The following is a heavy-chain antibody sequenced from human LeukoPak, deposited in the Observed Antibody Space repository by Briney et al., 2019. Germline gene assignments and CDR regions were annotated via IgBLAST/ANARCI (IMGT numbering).Heavy chain of an antibody. D-gene: IGHD2-2*01. J-gene: IGHJ6*02. CDR1: GFTFSSYG. CDR2: IRYDGSNK. Sequence: GGSLRLSCAASGFTFSSYGMHWVRQAPGKGLEWVAFIRYDGSNKYYADSVKGRFTISRDNSKNTLCLQMNSLRAEDTAVYYCARVCSRRSTSCFHYYGMDVWGQGTTVTVSS. V-gene: IGHV3-30*02. CDR3: ARVCSRRSTSCFHYYGMDV.